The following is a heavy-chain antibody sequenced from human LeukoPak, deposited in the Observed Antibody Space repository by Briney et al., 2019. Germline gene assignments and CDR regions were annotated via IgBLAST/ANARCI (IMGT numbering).Heavy chain of an antibody. CDR1: GFTFSSYG. V-gene: IGHV3-30*02. D-gene: IGHD6-13*01. Sequence: GGSLRLSCAASGFTFSSYGMHWVRQAPGKGLEWVAFIRYDGSNKYYADSVKGRFTISRDNSKNTVYLQMNSLRADDTAVYYCARQAAAGLDYWGQGTLVTVSS. CDR3: ARQAAAGLDY. J-gene: IGHJ4*02. CDR2: IRYDGSNK.